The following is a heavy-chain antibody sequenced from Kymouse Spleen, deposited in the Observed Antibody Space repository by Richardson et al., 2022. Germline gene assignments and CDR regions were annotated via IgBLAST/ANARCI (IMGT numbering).Heavy chain of an antibody. J-gene: IGHJ3*02. D-gene: IGHD6-13*01. CDR1: GFTFSSYG. Sequence: QVQLVESGGGVVQPGRSLRLSCAASGFTFSSYGMHWVRQAPGKGLEWVAVIWYDGSNKYYADSVKGRFTISRDNSKNTLYLQMNSLRAEDTAVYYCARNGIAAAHDAFDIWGQGTMVTVSS. V-gene: IGHV3-33*01. CDR3: ARNGIAAAHDAFDI. CDR2: IWYDGSNK.